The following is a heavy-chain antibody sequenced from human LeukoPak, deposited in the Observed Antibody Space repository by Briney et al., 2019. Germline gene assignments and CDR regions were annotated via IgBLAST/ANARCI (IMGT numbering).Heavy chain of an antibody. D-gene: IGHD2-15*01. Sequence: ASVKVSCKASGYTFTSYYMHWVRQAPGQGLEWMGIINPSGGSTSYAQKFQGRVTMTRDTSTSTVYMELSSLRSEDTAVYYCARLVVAATSNDTPSHWSDPGGQETLVTVS. CDR2: INPSGGST. CDR3: ARLVVAATSNDTPSHWSDP. J-gene: IGHJ5*02. V-gene: IGHV1-46*01. CDR1: GYTFTSYY.